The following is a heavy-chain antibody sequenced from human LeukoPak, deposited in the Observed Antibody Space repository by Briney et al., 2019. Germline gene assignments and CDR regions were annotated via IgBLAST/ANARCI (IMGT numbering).Heavy chain of an antibody. Sequence: GGSLRLSCAVSGFTFNRYTMHWVRQTPGQGLDWVAVISSDGTNKDYADSVKGRFTTSRDDSKNTLFLQMNSLRAEDTALYYCARERRSHTFYSDSGQMAYWGQGTLVTVSS. CDR1: GFTFNRYT. J-gene: IGHJ4*02. CDR3: ARERRSHTFYSDSGQMAY. V-gene: IGHV3-30-3*01. D-gene: IGHD3-22*01. CDR2: ISSDGTNK.